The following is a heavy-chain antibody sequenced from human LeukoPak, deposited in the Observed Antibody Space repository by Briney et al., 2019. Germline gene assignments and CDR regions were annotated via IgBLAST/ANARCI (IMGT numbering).Heavy chain of an antibody. CDR3: ARESHCSGGSCYTFTTPFDY. CDR1: GGSISSYY. V-gene: IGHV4-4*07. CDR2: IYTSGST. Sequence: PSETLSLTCTVSGGSISSYYWSWIRQTAGKGLEWIRRIYTSGSTNYNPSLKSRVTMSVDTSKNQFSLKLSSVTAADTAVYYCARESHCSGGSCYTFTTPFDYWGQGTLVTVSS. D-gene: IGHD2-15*01. J-gene: IGHJ4*02.